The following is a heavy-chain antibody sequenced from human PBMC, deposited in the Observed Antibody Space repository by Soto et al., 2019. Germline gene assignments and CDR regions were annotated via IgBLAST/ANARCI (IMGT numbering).Heavy chain of an antibody. D-gene: IGHD3-10*01. V-gene: IGHV1-69*19. CDR1: GGPFSDYA. J-gene: IGHJ4*02. Sequence: QVQLVQSGAEVKKPGSSVKVSCKVYGGPFSDYAVSWVRQAPGQGLEWMGGIIPMFGTANYAQKFQGRVTITADESTTTAYMELGSLRSEDTAVYYCARDLDYYVSGNYYNRIDYWGQGTLVTVSS. CDR2: IIPMFGTA. CDR3: ARDLDYYVSGNYYNRIDY.